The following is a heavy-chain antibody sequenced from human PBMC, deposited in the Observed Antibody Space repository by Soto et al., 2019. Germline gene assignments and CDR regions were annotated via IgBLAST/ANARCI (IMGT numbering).Heavy chain of an antibody. V-gene: IGHV3-30*18. J-gene: IGHJ4*02. CDR1: GFTLSSCG. CDR2: ISYDGSNK. Sequence: GGSLRLSCAASGFTLSSCGMHWVRQAPGKGLEWVAVISYDGSNKYYTDSVKGRFTISRDNSKNTLYLQMNSLRAEDTAVYYCAKDRSKWNQGDYDYWGQGTLVTVSS. CDR3: AKDRSKWNQGDYDY. D-gene: IGHD1-20*01.